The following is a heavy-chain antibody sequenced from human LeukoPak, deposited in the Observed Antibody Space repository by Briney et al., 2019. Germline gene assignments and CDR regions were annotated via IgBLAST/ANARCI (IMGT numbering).Heavy chain of an antibody. J-gene: IGHJ4*02. CDR3: AKVSVTTTLRY. V-gene: IGHV3-23*01. CDR1: GFTVSSNY. CDR2: ISGSGGST. D-gene: IGHD4-17*01. Sequence: PGGSLRLSCAASGFTVSSNYMSWVRQAPGKGLERVSAISGSGGSTYYADSVKGRFTISRDNSKNTLYLQMNSLRAEDTAVYYCAKVSVTTTLRYWGQGTLVTVSS.